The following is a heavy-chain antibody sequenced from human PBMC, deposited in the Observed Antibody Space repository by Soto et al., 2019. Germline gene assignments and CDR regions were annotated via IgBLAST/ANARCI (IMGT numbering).Heavy chain of an antibody. CDR1: EFSFSTYN. CDR2: ISRTSSHI. V-gene: IGHV3-21*01. CDR3: ARDPAADGYYGMDV. J-gene: IGHJ6*02. D-gene: IGHD6-13*01. Sequence: EVQLVEFGGGLVKPGGSLRLSCVASEFSFSTYNMNWVRQAPGEGLQWVSFISRTSSHIHYADSVQGRFTISRDNAKNSLYLEMNSLRAEDTAVYYCARDPAADGYYGMDVWGQGTTVTVSS.